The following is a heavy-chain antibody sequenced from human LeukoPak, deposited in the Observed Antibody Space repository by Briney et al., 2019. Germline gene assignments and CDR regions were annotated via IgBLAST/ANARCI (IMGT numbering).Heavy chain of an antibody. J-gene: IGHJ3*02. CDR3: AKGLYCSGGSCEAFDI. CDR1: GFTVSSNY. Sequence: GGSLRLSCAASGFTVSSNYMSWVRQAPGKGLEWVSIIYSGGSTFYADSVKGRFTISRDNSKNTLYLQMNSLRAEDTAVYYCAKGLYCSGGSCEAFDIWGQGTMVTVSS. CDR2: IYSGGST. V-gene: IGHV3-53*01. D-gene: IGHD2-15*01.